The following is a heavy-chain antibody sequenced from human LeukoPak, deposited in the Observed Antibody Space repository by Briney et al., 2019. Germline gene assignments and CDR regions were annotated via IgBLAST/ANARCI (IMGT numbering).Heavy chain of an antibody. CDR1: GGSFSGYY. D-gene: IGHD4-17*01. J-gene: IGHJ3*02. CDR2: INHSGST. Sequence: SETLSLTCAVYGGSFSGYYWSWIRQPPGKGLEWIGEINHSGSTYYNPSLKSRVTISVDTSKNQFSLKLSSVTAADTAVYYCARPYGDFIYDAFDIWGQGTMVTVSS. CDR3: ARPYGDFIYDAFDI. V-gene: IGHV4-34*01.